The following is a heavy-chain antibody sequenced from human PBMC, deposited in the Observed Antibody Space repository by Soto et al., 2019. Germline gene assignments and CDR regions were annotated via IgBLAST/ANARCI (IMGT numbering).Heavy chain of an antibody. V-gene: IGHV3-64*07. CDR1: GFTFSSYA. CDR2: IGSDGGST. CDR3: ARDGPPSRGSGCGRLPHY. Sequence: EVQLVESGGGLVQPGGSLRLSCAASGFTFSSYALHWVRQAPGKGLEYVSGIGSDGGSTCYEDSVRGRFTISRDNSKNTLTLQMGSLTAEDMAVYYCARDGPPSRGSGCGRLPHYWGQGTLVTVSS. J-gene: IGHJ4*02. D-gene: IGHD6-25*01.